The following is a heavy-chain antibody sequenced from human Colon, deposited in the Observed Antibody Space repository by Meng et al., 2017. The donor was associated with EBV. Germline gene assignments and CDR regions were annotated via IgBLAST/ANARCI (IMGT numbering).Heavy chain of an antibody. V-gene: IGHV4-31*03. Sequence: QVQLQESGPGLVKPSQTLSLTCTVSGGSVSSGGYYWTWIRQHPGKGLEWFGNIYYSGSTFYNPSLKRRVIISIDTSKNQFSLNLRSVTAADTAVYYCARVSSGWDYFDYWGQGTLVTVSS. CDR3: ARVSSGWDYFDY. CDR2: IYYSGST. J-gene: IGHJ4*02. D-gene: IGHD6-19*01. CDR1: GGSVSSGGYY.